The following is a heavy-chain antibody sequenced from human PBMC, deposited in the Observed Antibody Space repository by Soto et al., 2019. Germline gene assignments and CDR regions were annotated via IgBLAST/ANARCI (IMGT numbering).Heavy chain of an antibody. CDR2: IWYDGSNK. Sequence: QVQLVESGGGVVQPGRSLRLSCAASGFTFSSYGMHWVRQAPGKGLEWVAVIWYDGSNKYYADSVKGRFTISRDNSKNTLYLQMNSLRAEDTAVYYCARGTGDTAMVTDAFDIWGQGTMVTVSS. D-gene: IGHD5-18*01. CDR3: ARGTGDTAMVTDAFDI. CDR1: GFTFSSYG. V-gene: IGHV3-33*01. J-gene: IGHJ3*02.